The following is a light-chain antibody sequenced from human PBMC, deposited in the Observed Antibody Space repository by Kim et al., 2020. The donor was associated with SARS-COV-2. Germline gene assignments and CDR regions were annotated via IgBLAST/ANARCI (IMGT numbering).Light chain of an antibody. J-gene: IGLJ2*01. V-gene: IGLV3-19*01. Sequence: VALGQTVRITCQGDILRSYYATWYQQKPGQAPIVVIYGKNNRPSGIPDRFSGSSSGETASLTIAGTQAGDEADYYCNSRGSNDNVLFGGGTQLTVL. CDR1: ILRSYY. CDR3: NSRGSNDNVL. CDR2: GKN.